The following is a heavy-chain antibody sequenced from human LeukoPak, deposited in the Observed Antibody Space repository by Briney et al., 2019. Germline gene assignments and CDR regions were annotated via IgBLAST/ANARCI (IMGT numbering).Heavy chain of an antibody. CDR3: ARGDSGWYLGLGFDY. V-gene: IGHV4-39*07. D-gene: IGHD6-19*01. J-gene: IGHJ4*02. Sequence: SETLSLTCTVSGGSISTTFYWGWIRQPPGKGLEWIGSVYYTGTTHYNPSLRSRVTISIDTSKNQFSLTVNSVTAADTAVYYCARGDSGWYLGLGFDYWGQGTLVTVSS. CDR1: GGSISTTFY. CDR2: VYYTGTT.